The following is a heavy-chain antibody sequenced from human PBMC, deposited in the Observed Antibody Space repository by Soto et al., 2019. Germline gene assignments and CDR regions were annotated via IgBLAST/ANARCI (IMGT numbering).Heavy chain of an antibody. Sequence: EVQLVESGGGLVKPGGSLRLSCAASGFTFSNAWMNWVRQAPGKGLAWVGRIKSKTDGGTTDYAAPVKGRFTISRDDSKNTLSLQMNSLKTEDTAVDYCTTHRLGYSYGYGFDPWGQGTLVTVSA. V-gene: IGHV3-15*07. CDR1: GFTFSNAW. CDR2: IKSKTDGGTT. J-gene: IGHJ5*02. CDR3: TTHRLGYSYGYGFDP. D-gene: IGHD5-18*01.